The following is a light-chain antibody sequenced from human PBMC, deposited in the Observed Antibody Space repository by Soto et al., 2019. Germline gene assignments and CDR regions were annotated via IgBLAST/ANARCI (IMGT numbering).Light chain of an antibody. J-gene: IGLJ2*01. CDR1: SSDVGGHDY. V-gene: IGLV2-14*03. CDR2: DVS. Sequence: QAVVTQPASVSGSPGQSITISCTGTSSDVGGHDYVSWYQQYPGKAPKLMIYDVSNRPSGVSIRFSASKSGNTASLTISGLQAEDEADYYCSSYTSSSSLVLFGGGTKLTVL. CDR3: SSYTSSSSLVL.